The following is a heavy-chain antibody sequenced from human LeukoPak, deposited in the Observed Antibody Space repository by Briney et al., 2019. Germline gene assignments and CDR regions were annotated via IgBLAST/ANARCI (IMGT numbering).Heavy chain of an antibody. CDR3: ARGYSSSWYYFDY. J-gene: IGHJ4*02. Sequence: SETLSLTCAVYGGSFSGYYWSWIRQPPGKGLEWIGEINHSGSTNYNPSLKSRVTISVDTSKNQFSLKLSSVTAADTAVYYCARGYSSSWYYFDYWGQGTLVTVSS. CDR1: GGSFSGYY. V-gene: IGHV4-34*01. CDR2: INHSGST. D-gene: IGHD6-13*01.